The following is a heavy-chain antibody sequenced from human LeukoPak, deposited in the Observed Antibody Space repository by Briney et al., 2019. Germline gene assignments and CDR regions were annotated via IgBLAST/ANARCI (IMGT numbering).Heavy chain of an antibody. CDR2: ISSSTNYI. CDR3: ARDASDWLLSYFDY. J-gene: IGHJ4*02. D-gene: IGHD3-9*01. V-gene: IGHV3-21*01. CDR1: GFTFRGYS. Sequence: GGSLRLSCAVSGFTFRGYSMNWVRQAPGKGLEWVSFISSSTNYIYYADLVKGRFTISRDNAKNSLYLQMNSLRAEDTAVYYCARDASDWLLSYFDYWGQGTLVTVSS.